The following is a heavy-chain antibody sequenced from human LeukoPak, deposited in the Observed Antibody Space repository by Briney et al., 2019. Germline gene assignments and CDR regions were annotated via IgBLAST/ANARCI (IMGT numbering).Heavy chain of an antibody. CDR2: IHPGDSDT. J-gene: IGHJ3*02. D-gene: IGHD2-15*01. Sequence: GESLKISCKGSGYSFSIYWVAWVRQMPGKGLEWMGIIHPGDSDTRYSPSFQGQVTISADKSMSTAYLQWAGLRASDTAMYYCARRGYCSGGSCHSNAFDIWGQGTMVTVSS. V-gene: IGHV5-51*01. CDR1: GYSFSIYW. CDR3: ARRGYCSGGSCHSNAFDI.